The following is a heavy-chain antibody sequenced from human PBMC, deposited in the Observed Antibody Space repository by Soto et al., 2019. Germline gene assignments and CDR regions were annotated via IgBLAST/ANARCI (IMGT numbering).Heavy chain of an antibody. Sequence: GGSLRLSCAASGFTLSTHAMSWVRQAPGKGLEWVSSISSGGTTTFYAASVEGRFTISRDKSKNTLYLQMNSLRADDTAVYYCAREGGSIGGWFGRKFDSWGQGTQVTVSS. V-gene: IGHV3-23*01. D-gene: IGHD3-10*01. CDR2: ISSGGTTT. J-gene: IGHJ4*02. CDR3: AREGGSIGGWFGRKFDS. CDR1: GFTLSTHA.